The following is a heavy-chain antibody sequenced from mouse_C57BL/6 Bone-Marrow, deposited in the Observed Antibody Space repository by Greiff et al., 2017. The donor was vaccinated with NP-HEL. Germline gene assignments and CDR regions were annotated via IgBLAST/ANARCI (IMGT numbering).Heavy chain of an antibody. J-gene: IGHJ4*01. D-gene: IGHD1-1*01. CDR1: GFSLTSYG. CDR3: WENGSSPYYYAMDY. V-gene: IGHV2-9*01. Sequence: VMLVESGPGLVAPSQSLSITCTVSGFSLTSYGVDWVRQPPGKGLEWLGVIWGGGSTNYNSALMSRLSISKDNSKSQVFLKMNSLQTDDTAMYYWWENGSSPYYYAMDYWGQGTSVTVSS. CDR2: IWGGGST.